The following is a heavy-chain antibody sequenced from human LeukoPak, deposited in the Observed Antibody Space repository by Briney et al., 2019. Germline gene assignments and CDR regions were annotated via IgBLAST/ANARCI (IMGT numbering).Heavy chain of an antibody. D-gene: IGHD3-22*01. J-gene: IGHJ4*02. CDR1: GGSISSSTFY. CDR2: MFSGGSN. CDR3: ARHDNYDVSSGPFHS. V-gene: IGHV4-39*02. Sequence: SETLSLTCTVSGGSISSSTFYWGWIRQPPGKGLEWIGSMFSGGSNYYNPSLKSRVTISVDTSKNHFFLKLRPVTAADTAVYYCARHDNYDVSSGPFHSGGEGTLLTVPS.